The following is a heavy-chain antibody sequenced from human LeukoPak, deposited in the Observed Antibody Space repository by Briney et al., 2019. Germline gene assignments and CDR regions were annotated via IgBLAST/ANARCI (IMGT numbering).Heavy chain of an antibody. CDR3: ASYHLGGSGSYYYYYYGMDV. D-gene: IGHD3-10*01. CDR1: GFTFSSYE. J-gene: IGHJ6*04. CDR2: IGSSGSTI. Sequence: PGGSLRLSCAASGFTFSSYEMNWVRQAPGKGLEWVSYIGSSGSTIYYADSVKGRFTISRDNAKNSLYLQMNSLRAEDTAVYYCASYHLGGSGSYYYYYYGMDVWGKGTTVTVSS. V-gene: IGHV3-48*03.